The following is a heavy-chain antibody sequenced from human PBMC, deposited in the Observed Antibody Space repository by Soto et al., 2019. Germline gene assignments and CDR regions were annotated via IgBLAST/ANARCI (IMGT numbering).Heavy chain of an antibody. CDR1: GGSITSGNYY. J-gene: IGHJ5*02. V-gene: IGHV4-30-4*01. Sequence: QVQLQASGPGLVKPSETLSLNCAVSGGSITSGNYYWIWIRESPGKGREWIGSIFSTGSSYYNPSLRWRGSMSVNTSNNQLSLILISVTDEDTAVYYCAMVVTQLWLTGRDRFDPWVQATLVTVSS. CDR2: IFSTGSS. CDR3: AMVVTQLWLTGRDRFDP. D-gene: IGHD3-9*01.